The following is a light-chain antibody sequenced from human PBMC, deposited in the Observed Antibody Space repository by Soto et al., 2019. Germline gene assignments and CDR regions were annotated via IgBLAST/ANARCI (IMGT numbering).Light chain of an antibody. J-gene: IGLJ1*01. CDR3: AAGDDSLNGPFYV. CDR2: SNN. V-gene: IGLV1-44*01. Sequence: QSALTQPPSASGTPGQRVTISCSGSSSNIGSNTVNWYQQLPGTAPKLLIYSNNQRPSGVPDRFSGSKSGTSASLAISGLQSEDEADYYCAAGDDSLNGPFYVFGTGTKVTVL. CDR1: SSNIGSNT.